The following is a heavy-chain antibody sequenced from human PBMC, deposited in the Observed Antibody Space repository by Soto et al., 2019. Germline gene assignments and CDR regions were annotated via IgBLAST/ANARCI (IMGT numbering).Heavy chain of an antibody. CDR2: ISYDGSNK. CDR3: ARERWGGFDY. Sequence: QVQLVESGGGVVQPGRSLRLSCAASGFTFSSYAMHWVRQAPGKGLEWVAVISYDGSNKYYADSVKGRFTISRDNSKNTLYLQMNSLRAEDTAVYYCARERWGGFDYWGQGTLVTVSS. J-gene: IGHJ4*02. CDR1: GFTFSSYA. V-gene: IGHV3-30-3*01. D-gene: IGHD3-16*01.